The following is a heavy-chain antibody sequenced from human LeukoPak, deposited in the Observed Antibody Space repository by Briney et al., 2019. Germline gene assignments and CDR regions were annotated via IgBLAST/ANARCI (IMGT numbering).Heavy chain of an antibody. V-gene: IGHV3-21*01. CDR2: ISSSGSYI. CDR1: GFTFSSYS. J-gene: IGHJ4*02. CDR3: ARSIRSGSYYYY. Sequence: PGGSLRLSCAASGFTFSSYSMNWVRQAPGKGLEWVSSISSSGSYIYYADSVKGRFTISRDNAKNSLYLQMNSLRAEDTAVYYCARSIRSGSYYYYWGQGTLVTVSS. D-gene: IGHD3-10*01.